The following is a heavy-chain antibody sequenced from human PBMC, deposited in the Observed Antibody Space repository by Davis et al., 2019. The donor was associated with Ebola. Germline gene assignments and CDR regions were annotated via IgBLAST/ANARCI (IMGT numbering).Heavy chain of an antibody. V-gene: IGHV1-46*01. Sequence: AASVKVSCKASGYTFTSYYMHWVRQAPGQGLEWMGVINPSGGSTSYAQKFQGRVTMTRDTSTSTVYMELSSLRSEDTAVYYGARPRYCSRTSCSNWFDPWGQGTLVTVSS. CDR3: ARPRYCSRTSCSNWFDP. CDR2: INPSGGST. J-gene: IGHJ5*02. D-gene: IGHD2-2*01. CDR1: GYTFTSYY.